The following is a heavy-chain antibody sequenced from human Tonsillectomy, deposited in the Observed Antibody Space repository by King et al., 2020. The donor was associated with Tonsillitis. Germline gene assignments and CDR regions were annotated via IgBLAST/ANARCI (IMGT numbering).Heavy chain of an antibody. CDR3: ARLSARVIAVAHTFDY. V-gene: IGHV5-51*01. CDR1: GYSFTSYW. CDR2: IYPGDSDT. D-gene: IGHD6-19*01. J-gene: IGHJ4*02. Sequence: QLVQSGAEVKKPGESLKISCKGSGYSFTSYWIGWVRQMPGKGLEWMGIIYPGDSDTRYSPSFQGQVTISADKSISTAYLQRSSLKASDTAMYYCARLSARVIAVAHTFDYWGQGTLVTVSS.